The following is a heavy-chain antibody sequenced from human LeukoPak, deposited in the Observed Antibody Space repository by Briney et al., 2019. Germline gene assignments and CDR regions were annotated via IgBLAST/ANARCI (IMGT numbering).Heavy chain of an antibody. CDR1: GFTFSSYA. Sequence: PGGSLRLSCAASGFTFSSYAMSWVRQAPGKGLEWVSATSGSGGSTYYADSVKGRFTISRDNSKNTLDLQMNSLRAEDTAVYYCAKDLLDSSGYLPWGYYYYGMDVWGQGTTVTVSS. CDR3: AKDLLDSSGYLPWGYYYYGMDV. D-gene: IGHD3-22*01. J-gene: IGHJ6*02. V-gene: IGHV3-23*01. CDR2: TSGSGGST.